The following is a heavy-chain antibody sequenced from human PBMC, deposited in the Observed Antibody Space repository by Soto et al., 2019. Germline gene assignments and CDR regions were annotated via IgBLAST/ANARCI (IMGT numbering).Heavy chain of an antibody. Sequence: GGSLRLSCAVSGFTFSNFWMSWVRQAPGKGLEWVANIKQDGSDQYYVDSVEGRFTISRDNAKNSLHLQMNSLRAEDTALYYCVTGGSHYYYWGQGALVPVSS. CDR2: IKQDGSDQ. D-gene: IGHD3-10*01. CDR1: GFTFSNFW. J-gene: IGHJ4*02. CDR3: VTGGSHYYY. V-gene: IGHV3-7*01.